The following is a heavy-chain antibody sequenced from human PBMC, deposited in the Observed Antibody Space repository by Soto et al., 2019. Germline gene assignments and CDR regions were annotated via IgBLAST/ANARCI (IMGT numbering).Heavy chain of an antibody. V-gene: IGHV1-69*06. Sequence: QWQLVQAGAEVKKPGSSVKLSCKTPGGTFMNYASNWVRQAAGQGLEWMGGSLTVFVTANYAQTFQGRFTITADKSTSTAYMELSSLRSEDTAVYYCAITLPKQQLGRGAFEHWGQGTLVSVAS. D-gene: IGHD6-13*01. J-gene: IGHJ1*01. CDR1: GGTFMNYA. CDR3: AITLPKQQLGRGAFEH. CDR2: SLTVFVTA.